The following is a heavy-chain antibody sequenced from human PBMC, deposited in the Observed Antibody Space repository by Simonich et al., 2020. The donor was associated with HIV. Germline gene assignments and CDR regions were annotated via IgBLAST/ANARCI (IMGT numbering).Heavy chain of an antibody. CDR2: IYLSGST. D-gene: IGHD6-19*01. CDR3: ATDVSVAGVFDF. CDR1: GYSISSGFY. V-gene: IGHV4-38-2*02. J-gene: IGHJ4*02. Sequence: QVQLQESGPGLVKPSETLSLTCAVSGYSISSGFYWGWIRKPPGKGLEWIGSIYLSGSTYYNPSLNSRVTSSGDTSKNQFSLKMISLTAADTAVYYCATDVSVAGVFDFWGQGTLVTVS.